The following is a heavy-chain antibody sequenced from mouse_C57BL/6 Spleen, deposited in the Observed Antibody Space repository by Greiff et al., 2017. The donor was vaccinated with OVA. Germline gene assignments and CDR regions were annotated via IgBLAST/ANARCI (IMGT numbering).Heavy chain of an antibody. D-gene: IGHD2-5*01. J-gene: IGHJ3*01. CDR3: ARWPYYSNSLFAY. CDR2: IYPGSGST. Sequence: VQLQQPGAELVKPGASVKMSCKASGYTFTSYWITWVKQRPGQGLEWIGDIYPGSGSTNYNEKFKSKATLTVDTSSSTAYMQLSSLTSEDSAVYYCARWPYYSNSLFAYWGQGTLVTVSA. V-gene: IGHV1-55*01. CDR1: GYTFTSYW.